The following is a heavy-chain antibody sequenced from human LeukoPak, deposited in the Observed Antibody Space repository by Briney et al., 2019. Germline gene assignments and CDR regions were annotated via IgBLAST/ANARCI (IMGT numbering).Heavy chain of an antibody. CDR2: IIPILGTA. CDR1: GYTFTSYD. CDR3: ARSLLWFGEFSYYYGMDV. D-gene: IGHD3-10*01. Sequence: SVKVSCKASGYTFTSYDINWVRQATGQGLEWMGGIIPILGTANYAQKFQGRVTITADESTSTAYMELSSLRSEDTAVYYCARSLLWFGEFSYYYGMDVWGQGTTVTVSS. J-gene: IGHJ6*02. V-gene: IGHV1-69*01.